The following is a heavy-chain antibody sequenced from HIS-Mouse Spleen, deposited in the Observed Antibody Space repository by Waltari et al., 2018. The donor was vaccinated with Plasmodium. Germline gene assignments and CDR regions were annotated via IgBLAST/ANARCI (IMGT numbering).Heavy chain of an antibody. CDR1: GFTFSSYW. V-gene: IGHV3-74*01. CDR2: INSDGSST. D-gene: IGHD6-13*01. Sequence: EVQLVESGGGLVQPGGSLRLSCAASGFTFSSYWMHWVRQAPGKGLVWFSRINSDGSSTRYADSVKGRFTISIDNAKNTLYLQMNSLRAEDTAVYYCARTIAVVGTGDALDIWGQGTMVTVSS. J-gene: IGHJ3*02. CDR3: ARTIAVVGTGDALDI.